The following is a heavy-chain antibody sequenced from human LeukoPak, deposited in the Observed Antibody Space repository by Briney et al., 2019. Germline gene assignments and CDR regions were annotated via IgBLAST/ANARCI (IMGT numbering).Heavy chain of an antibody. CDR2: IKQDGSEK. V-gene: IGHV3-7*04. D-gene: IGHD6-19*01. CDR3: ARVQRGIAVALDY. J-gene: IGHJ4*02. CDR1: GFTFSNYW. Sequence: GGSLRLSCAASGFTFSNYWMSWVRQAPGKGLEWVANIKQDGSEKYYVDSVKGRFTISRDNVKNLLYLQMNSLRAEDTAVYYCARVQRGIAVALDYWGQGTLATVSS.